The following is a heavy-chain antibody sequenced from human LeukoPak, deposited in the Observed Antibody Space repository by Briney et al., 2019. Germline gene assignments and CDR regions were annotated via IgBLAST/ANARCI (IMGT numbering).Heavy chain of an antibody. CDR2: IIPKFAIA. CDR1: RGTFSNYA. V-gene: IGHV1-69*10. CDR3: ARACGRTTVVTWHDAFDI. Sequence: SVKVSCKASRGTFSNYAISWVRQAPGQGLEWMGQIIPKFAIAHYAQKFQGRVTITADKSTSTAYMELSSLRSEDTAVYYCARACGRTTVVTWHDAFDIWGQGTMVTVSS. D-gene: IGHD4-23*01. J-gene: IGHJ3*02.